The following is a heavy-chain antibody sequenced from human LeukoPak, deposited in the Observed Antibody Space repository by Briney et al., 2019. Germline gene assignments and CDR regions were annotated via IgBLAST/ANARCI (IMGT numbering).Heavy chain of an antibody. J-gene: IGHJ4*02. CDR3: VKDLARYYDTSGYEYFDY. V-gene: IGHV3-23*01. D-gene: IGHD3-22*01. CDR1: GFTFRSYA. Sequence: GGSLRLSCAASGFTFRSYAMSWVRQASGKGLEGVSIIGSNGDRSVYADSVKGRFTISRDNYKNTIYLKMNSLRGEDTAVYYCVKDLARYYDTSGYEYFDYWGQGTLVSVSS. CDR2: IGSNGDRS.